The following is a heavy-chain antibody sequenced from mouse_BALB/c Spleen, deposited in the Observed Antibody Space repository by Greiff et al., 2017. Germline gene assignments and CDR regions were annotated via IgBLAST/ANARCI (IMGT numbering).Heavy chain of an antibody. V-gene: IGHV7-3*02. Sequence: EVKVEESGGGLVQPGGSLRLSCATSGFTFTDYYMSWVRQPPGKALEWLGFIRNKANGYTTEYSASVKGRFTISRDNSQSILYLQMNTLRAEDSATYYCARAALLRLREGAMDYWGQGTSVTVSS. CDR2: IRNKANGYTT. D-gene: IGHD1-2*01. CDR1: GFTFTDYY. J-gene: IGHJ4*01. CDR3: ARAALLRLREGAMDY.